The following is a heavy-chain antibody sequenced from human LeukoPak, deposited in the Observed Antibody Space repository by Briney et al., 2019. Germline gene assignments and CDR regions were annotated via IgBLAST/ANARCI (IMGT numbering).Heavy chain of an antibody. CDR2: ISWNSGSI. Sequence: GGSLRLSCAASGFTFDDYAMHWVRQAPGKGLEWVSGISWNSGSIGYADSVKGRFTISRDNAKNSLYLQMNSLRAEDTAVYYCARDPVRVGRPRYFDFWGQGTLVTVSS. D-gene: IGHD6-6*01. V-gene: IGHV3-9*01. J-gene: IGHJ4*01. CDR1: GFTFDDYA. CDR3: ARDPVRVGRPRYFDF.